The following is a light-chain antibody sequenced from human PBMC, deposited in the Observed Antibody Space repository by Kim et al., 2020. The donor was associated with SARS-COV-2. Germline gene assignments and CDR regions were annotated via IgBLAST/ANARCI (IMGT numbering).Light chain of an antibody. J-gene: IGKJ1*01. CDR2: GAA. V-gene: IGKV3-15*01. CDR3: QQYNNWPPWT. Sequence: SPGERAAPSGRARQSVSSNLAWYQQKPGQAPRFLIYGAATRATGIPARCSGSGSGTEFTLTISSLQSEDFAVYYCQQYNNWPPWTFGQGTKVDIK. CDR1: QSVSSN.